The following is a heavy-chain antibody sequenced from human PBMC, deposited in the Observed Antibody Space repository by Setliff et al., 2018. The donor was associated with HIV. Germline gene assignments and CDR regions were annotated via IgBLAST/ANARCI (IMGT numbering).Heavy chain of an antibody. CDR3: ARYDYGDFDY. V-gene: IGHV4-34*01. CDR1: GGSFSGYY. D-gene: IGHD4-17*01. Sequence: ASETLSLTCAVFGGSFSGYYWSWIRQPPGEGLEWIGEINHSGSTDYNPSLKSRVTISVDTSKNQFSLNLSSVTAADTAVYYCARYDYGDFDYWGQGTPVTVSS. CDR2: INHSGST. J-gene: IGHJ4*02.